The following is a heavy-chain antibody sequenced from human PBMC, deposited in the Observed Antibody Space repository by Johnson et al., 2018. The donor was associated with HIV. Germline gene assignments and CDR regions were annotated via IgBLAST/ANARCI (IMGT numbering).Heavy chain of an antibody. V-gene: IGHV3-20*04. Sequence: VQLVESGGGLAQPGRSLRLSCAASGFTFDDYGMSWVRQAPGKGLEWVSGINWYGGSTGYADSVKGRFTISRDNAKNSLYLQMNSLRAEDTAVYFCARVRRQLVRLSAFVIWGQGTLVTVSS. CDR3: ARVRRQLVRLSAFVI. CDR2: INWYGGST. CDR1: GFTFDDYG. J-gene: IGHJ3*02. D-gene: IGHD6-6*01.